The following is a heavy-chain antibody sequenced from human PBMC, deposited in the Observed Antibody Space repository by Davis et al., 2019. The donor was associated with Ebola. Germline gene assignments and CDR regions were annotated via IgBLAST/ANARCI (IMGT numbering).Heavy chain of an antibody. D-gene: IGHD2-15*01. V-gene: IGHV1-69*06. CDR2: IIPIFGTA. J-gene: IGHJ6*02. CDR1: GGTFSSYA. CDR3: ARDSRWPAYYYYGMDV. Sequence: AASVKVSCKASGGTFSSYAISWVRQAPGQGLEWMGGIIPIFGTANYAQKFQGRVTITADKSTSTAYMELSSLRSDDTAVYYCARDSRWPAYYYYGMDVWGQGTTVTVSS.